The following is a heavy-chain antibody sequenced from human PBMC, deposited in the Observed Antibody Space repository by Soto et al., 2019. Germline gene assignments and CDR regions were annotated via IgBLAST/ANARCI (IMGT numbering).Heavy chain of an antibody. Sequence: SGPTLVKPTQTLTLTCTFSGFSLSTSGVGVGWIRQPPGKALEWLALIYWNDDKRYSPSLKSRLTITKDTSKNQVVLTMTNMDPVDTATYYCAHSITQTGYGIAVAANFWDNWFDPWGQGTLVTVSS. CDR2: IYWNDDK. D-gene: IGHD6-19*01. V-gene: IGHV2-5*01. CDR3: AHSITQTGYGIAVAANFWDNWFDP. CDR1: GFSLSTSGVG. J-gene: IGHJ5*02.